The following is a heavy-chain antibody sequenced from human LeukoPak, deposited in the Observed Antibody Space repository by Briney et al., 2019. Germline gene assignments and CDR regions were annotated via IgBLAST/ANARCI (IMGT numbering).Heavy chain of an antibody. V-gene: IGHV3-30-3*01. Sequence: GRSLRLSCAASGFTFSSYAMHWVRQAPGKGLEWVAVISCDGSNKYYADSVKGRFTISRDNSKNTLYLQMNSLRAEDTAVYYCARVRSSSSVHYYYYYYGMDVWGQGTTVTVSS. CDR2: ISCDGSNK. D-gene: IGHD6-6*01. J-gene: IGHJ6*02. CDR1: GFTFSSYA. CDR3: ARVRSSSSVHYYYYYYGMDV.